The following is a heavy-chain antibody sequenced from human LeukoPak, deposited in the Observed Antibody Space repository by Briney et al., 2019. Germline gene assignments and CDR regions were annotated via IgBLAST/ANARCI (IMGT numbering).Heavy chain of an antibody. CDR1: GGTFSSYA. CDR3: ARDRGNYYDSSGYFDY. J-gene: IGHJ4*02. D-gene: IGHD3-22*01. V-gene: IGHV1-3*01. Sequence: ASVKVSCKASGGTFSSYAISWVRQAPGQGLEWMGWINAGNGNTKYSQKFQGRVTITRDTSASTAYMELSSLRSEDTAVYYCARDRGNYYDSSGYFDYWGQGTLVTVSS. CDR2: INAGNGNT.